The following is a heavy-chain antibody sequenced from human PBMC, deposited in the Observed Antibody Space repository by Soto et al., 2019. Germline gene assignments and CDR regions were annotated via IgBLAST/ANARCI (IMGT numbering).Heavy chain of an antibody. CDR3: ARGRLPAATTYFDL. D-gene: IGHD2-15*01. J-gene: IGHJ4*02. V-gene: IGHV3-33*01. Sequence: XGSLRLSCAASGFTFSSYAVHWVRQAPGKGLEWVAIICFDGSNKYYADSVKGRFSISRDNSKNTLFLQMDSLRAEDTAVYYCARGRLPAATTYFDLWGQGTLVTVSS. CDR2: ICFDGSNK. CDR1: GFTFSSYA.